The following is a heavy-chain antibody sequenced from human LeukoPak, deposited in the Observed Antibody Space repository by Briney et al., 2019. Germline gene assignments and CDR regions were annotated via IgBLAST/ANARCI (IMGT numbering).Heavy chain of an antibody. Sequence: GGSLRLSCVASGFTFSSYAMSWVRQAPGKGLEWVSAISGSGGSTYYADSVKGRFTISRDNSKNTLYLQMNSLRAEDTAVYYCAKDRTRMVATLNWFDPWGQGTLVTVSS. CDR1: GFTFSSYA. J-gene: IGHJ5*02. D-gene: IGHD5-12*01. V-gene: IGHV3-23*01. CDR3: AKDRTRMVATLNWFDP. CDR2: ISGSGGST.